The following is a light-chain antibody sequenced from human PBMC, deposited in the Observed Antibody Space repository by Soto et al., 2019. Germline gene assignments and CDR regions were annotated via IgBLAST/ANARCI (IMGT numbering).Light chain of an antibody. CDR1: RTISSW. CDR2: AAS. Sequence: DIQMTQSPSTLSASLGDRVNITCRASRTISSWLAWYQQKAGQAPKLLIYAASRLQSGVPSRFSGSGSGTDFTLSITSLQPDDFATYYCHQYHSYSWTFGQGTKVDIK. J-gene: IGKJ1*01. V-gene: IGKV1-5*03. CDR3: HQYHSYSWT.